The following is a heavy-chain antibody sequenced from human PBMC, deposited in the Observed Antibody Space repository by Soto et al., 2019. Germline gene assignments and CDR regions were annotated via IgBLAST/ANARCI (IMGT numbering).Heavy chain of an antibody. Sequence: QVQLVESGGGVVQPGRSLRLSCAASGFTFSSYAMHWVRQAPGKGLEWVAVISYDGSNKYYADSVKGRFTISRDNSKNTLYLQMSSLRAEDTAVYYCARDLYSSGWYYWFDPWGQGTLVTVSS. V-gene: IGHV3-30-3*01. D-gene: IGHD6-19*01. CDR1: GFTFSSYA. CDR2: ISYDGSNK. J-gene: IGHJ5*02. CDR3: ARDLYSSGWYYWFDP.